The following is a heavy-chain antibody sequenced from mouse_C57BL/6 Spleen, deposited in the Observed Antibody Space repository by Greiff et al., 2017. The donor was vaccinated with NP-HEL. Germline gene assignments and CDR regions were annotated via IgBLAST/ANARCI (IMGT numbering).Heavy chain of an antibody. CDR2: ISSGSSTI. J-gene: IGHJ3*01. CDR1: GFTFSDYG. V-gene: IGHV5-17*01. Sequence: EVHLVESGGGLVKPGGSLKLSCAASGFTFSDYGMHWVRQAPEKGLEWVAYISSGSSTIYYADTVKGRFTISRDNAKNTLFLQMTSLRSEDTAMYYCAREGGVYDYPFAYWGQGTLVTVSA. D-gene: IGHD2-4*01. CDR3: AREGGVYDYPFAY.